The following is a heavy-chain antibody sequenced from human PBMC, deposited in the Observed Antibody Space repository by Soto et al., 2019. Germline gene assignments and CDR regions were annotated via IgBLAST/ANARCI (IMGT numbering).Heavy chain of an antibody. Sequence: EVQLVESGGGLIQPGGSLRLSCAASGFTVSSNYMSWVRQAPGKGLEWVSVIYSGGSTYYADSVKGRFTISRDNSKNTLYLQMNSLRAEDTALYYCARDRVESGYPEYFQHWGQGTLVTVPS. CDR2: IYSGGST. CDR3: ARDRVESGYPEYFQH. V-gene: IGHV3-53*01. CDR1: GFTVSSNY. J-gene: IGHJ1*01. D-gene: IGHD3-22*01.